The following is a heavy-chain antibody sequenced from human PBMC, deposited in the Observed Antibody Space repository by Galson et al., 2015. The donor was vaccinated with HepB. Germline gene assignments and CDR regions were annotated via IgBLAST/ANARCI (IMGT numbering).Heavy chain of an antibody. CDR1: GFTFGDYA. CDR3: TRDPASRYYDILTGYYHDY. CDR2: IRSKAYGGTT. Sequence: SLRLSCAASGFTFGDYAMSWVRQAPGKGLEWVGFIRSKAYGGTTEYAASVNGRFTISRDDSKSIAYLQMNSLKTEDTAVYYCTRDPASRYYDILTGYYHDYWGQGTLVTVSS. J-gene: IGHJ4*02. D-gene: IGHD3-9*01. V-gene: IGHV3-49*04.